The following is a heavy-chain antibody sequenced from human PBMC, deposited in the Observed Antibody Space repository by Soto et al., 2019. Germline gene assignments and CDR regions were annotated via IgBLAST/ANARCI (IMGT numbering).Heavy chain of an antibody. D-gene: IGHD2-15*01. V-gene: IGHV4-39*01. J-gene: IGHJ4*02. CDR3: GQAPGRGLEWLGIINPSGGSTSYGQKFQCRVTMTRDTSTSTVYMELISLRSEDTAVYYCARSEGY. CDR1: GGSISSSSYY. Sequence: SETLSLTCTVSGGSISSSSYYWGWIRQPPGKGLEWIGSIYYSGSTYFNPSLKSRGTISVDTSKNQVSLKLRSVTAADTAVYWLGQAPGRGLEWLGIINPSGGSTSYGQKFQCRVTMTRDTSTSTVYMELISLRSEDTAVYYCARSEGYWGQGTLVTVSS. CDR2: IYYSGST.